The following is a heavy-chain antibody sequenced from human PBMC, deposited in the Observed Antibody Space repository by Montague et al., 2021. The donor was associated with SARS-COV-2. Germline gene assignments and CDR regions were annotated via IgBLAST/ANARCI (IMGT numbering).Heavy chain of an antibody. D-gene: IGHD4-11*01. Sequence: SETLSLTCAVYGESFGGFFWSWIRQPPGKGLEWIAEINDRGVTNXNYNPSLGSRVTISADTYKNQFSLKLRSVTAADTAVYYCARWDPQTLTVISLRGKSANDYWGQGTLVTVSS. V-gene: IGHV4-34*01. J-gene: IGHJ4*02. CDR2: INDRGVTNX. CDR3: ARWDPQTLTVISLRGKSANDY. CDR1: GESFGGFF.